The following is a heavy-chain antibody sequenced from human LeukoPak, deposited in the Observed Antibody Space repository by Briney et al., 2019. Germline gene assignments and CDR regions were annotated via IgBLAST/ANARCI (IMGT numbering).Heavy chain of an antibody. D-gene: IGHD3-3*01. Sequence: ASVKVSCKVSGYTFTDYYMHWVQQAPGKGLEWMGLVDPEDGETIYAEKFQGRVTMTTDTSTSTAYMELRSLRSDDTAVYYCARDLSELRFLEWLSHDNWFDPWGQGTLVTVSS. CDR2: VDPEDGET. CDR3: ARDLSELRFLEWLSHDNWFDP. J-gene: IGHJ5*02. CDR1: GYTFTDYY. V-gene: IGHV1-69-2*01.